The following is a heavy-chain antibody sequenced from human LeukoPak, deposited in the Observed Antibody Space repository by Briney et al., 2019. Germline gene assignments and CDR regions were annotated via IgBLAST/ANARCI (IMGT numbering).Heavy chain of an antibody. CDR1: GGYISSGDYY. D-gene: IGHD6-19*01. CDR3: AGVRQWLGTYYFDY. CDR2: IYNTETT. Sequence: PSETLSLTCSVSGGYISSGDYYWRWVRQPPGKGLEWIGFIYNTETTYYNTSFQSRPTISIHTSENQFSLNLSSVTAADTAVYYCAGVRQWLGTYYFDYWGQGTLVTVSS. V-gene: IGHV4-30-4*01. J-gene: IGHJ4*02.